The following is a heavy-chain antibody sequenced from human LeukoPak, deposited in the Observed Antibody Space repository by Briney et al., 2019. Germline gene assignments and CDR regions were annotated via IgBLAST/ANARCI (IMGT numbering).Heavy chain of an antibody. CDR2: IKQDGSEK. V-gene: IGHV3-7*01. Sequence: GGSLRLSCAPSGFTFSSYWMSWVRQAPGKGLEWVANIKQDGSEKYYVDSVKGRFTIARDNARNSLHLQMNSLRAEDTAVYYCARLRCDVTSCFGKYYFDHWGQGTLVTVSS. D-gene: IGHD2-2*01. CDR1: GFTFSSYW. J-gene: IGHJ4*02. CDR3: ARLRCDVTSCFGKYYFDH.